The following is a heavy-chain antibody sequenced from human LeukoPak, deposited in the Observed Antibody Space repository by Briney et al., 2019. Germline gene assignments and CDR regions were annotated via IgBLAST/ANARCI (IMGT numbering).Heavy chain of an antibody. CDR1: GGTFSSYA. J-gene: IGHJ6*04. CDR2: IIPIFGTA. V-gene: IGHV1-69*13. D-gene: IGHD6-13*01. CDR3: ARDGIAAAGTDYYYYGMDV. Sequence: RRASVKVSCKASGGTFSSYAISWVRQAPGQGLEWMGGIIPIFGTANYAQKFQGRVTITADESTSTAYMELSSLGSEDTAVYYCARDGIAAAGTDYYYYGMDVWGKGTTVTVSS.